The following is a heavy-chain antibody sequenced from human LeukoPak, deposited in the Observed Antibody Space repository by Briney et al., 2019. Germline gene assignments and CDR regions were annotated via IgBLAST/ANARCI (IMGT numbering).Heavy chain of an antibody. CDR2: ISGDGGST. D-gene: IGHD4-23*01. J-gene: IGHJ4*02. V-gene: IGHV3-43*02. CDR1: GFMFHDYA. Sequence: GGSLRLSCAAPGFMFHDYAIHWVRQAPGKGLEWVSLISGDGGSTYYADSVKGRFTISRDNSKNSLYLQMNSLRTEDTALYYCAKGGNYGGNSRLNYWGQGTLVTVSS. CDR3: AKGGNYGGNSRLNY.